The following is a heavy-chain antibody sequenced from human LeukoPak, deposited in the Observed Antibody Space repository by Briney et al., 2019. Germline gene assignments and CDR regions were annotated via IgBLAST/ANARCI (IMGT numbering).Heavy chain of an antibody. CDR2: INHSGST. Sequence: SETLSLTCAVYGGSSSGYYWSWIRQPPGKGLEWIGEINHSGSTNYNPSLKSRVTISVDTSKNQFSLKLSSVTAADTAVYYCARGGGAARPRSDYWGQGTLVTVSS. V-gene: IGHV4-34*01. J-gene: IGHJ4*02. CDR1: GGSSSGYY. D-gene: IGHD6-6*01. CDR3: ARGGGAARPRSDY.